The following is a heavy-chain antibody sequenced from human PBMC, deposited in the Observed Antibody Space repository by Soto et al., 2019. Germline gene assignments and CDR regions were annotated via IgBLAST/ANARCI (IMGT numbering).Heavy chain of an antibody. CDR2: ISGSGGST. Sequence: EVQLLESGGGLVQPGGSLRLSCAASGFTFSSYAMSWVRQAPGKGLEWVSAISGSGGSTYYADSVKGRFTISRDNSKNTLYLQMNSLRAEDTAVYYCAKDDRYYYDSSGYSRYYFDYWGQGTLVTVSS. V-gene: IGHV3-23*01. CDR1: GFTFSSYA. J-gene: IGHJ4*02. CDR3: AKDDRYYYDSSGYSRYYFDY. D-gene: IGHD3-22*01.